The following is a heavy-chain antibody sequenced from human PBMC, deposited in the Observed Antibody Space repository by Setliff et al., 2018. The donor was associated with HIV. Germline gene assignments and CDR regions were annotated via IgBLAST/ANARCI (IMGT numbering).Heavy chain of an antibody. V-gene: IGHV1-3*01. J-gene: IGHJ4*01. CDR2: INVGNGDT. D-gene: IGHD3-10*01. CDR3: ARGALLAVFDFDH. CDR1: GYTFTTYS. Sequence: ASVKVSCKASGYTFTTYSLHWVRQAPGQSLEWMGWINVGNGDTKYSQALQGRITITRDTSANTAYVELSSLRSDDTAVYFCARGALLAVFDFDHWGHGTLVTVSS.